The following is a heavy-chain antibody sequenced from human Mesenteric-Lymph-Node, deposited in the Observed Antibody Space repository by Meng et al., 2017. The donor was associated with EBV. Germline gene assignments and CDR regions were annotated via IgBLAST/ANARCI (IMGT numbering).Heavy chain of an antibody. CDR1: GYIFTYFG. J-gene: IGHJ4*02. CDR2: INTNSGHP. V-gene: IGHV7-4-1*02. CDR3: VKGRGFGELFDF. D-gene: IGHD3-10*01. Sequence: VQSGSELNNPGASVKVSCKASGYIFTYFGLNWVRQASGQGLEWLGWINTNSGHPAYAQGFTGRLVFSLDTSVNTAFLQINDLKSDDTAIYYCVKGRGFGELFDFWGQGTLVTVSS.